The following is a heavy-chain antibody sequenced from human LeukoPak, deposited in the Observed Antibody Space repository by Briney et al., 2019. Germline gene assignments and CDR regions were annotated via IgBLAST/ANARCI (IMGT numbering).Heavy chain of an antibody. CDR3: AKDRRGYSYGYSFFDY. V-gene: IGHV3-30*02. CDR1: GFTFSSYG. D-gene: IGHD5-18*01. Sequence: SGGSLRLSCAASGFTFSSYGMHWVRQAPGKGLEWVAFIRYDGSNKYYADSVKGRFTISRDNSKNTLYLQKNSLRAEDTAVYYCAKDRRGYSYGYSFFDYWGQGTLVTVSS. CDR2: IRYDGSNK. J-gene: IGHJ4*02.